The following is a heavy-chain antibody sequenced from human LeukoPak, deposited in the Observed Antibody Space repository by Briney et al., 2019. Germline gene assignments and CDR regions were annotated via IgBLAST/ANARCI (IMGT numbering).Heavy chain of an antibody. D-gene: IGHD3-10*01. J-gene: IGHJ5*02. CDR1: GGSISSWTYY. V-gene: IGHV4-39*07. CDR2: IYYGGTN. Sequence: PSETLSLTCTVSGGSISSWTYYWGWIRQPPGKGLEWIGTIYYGGTNYYNPSLKSRVTMSVDTSKNQFSLKLSSVTAADTAVYYCARDAYYYGHPVNWFDPWGQGTLVTVSS. CDR3: ARDAYYYGHPVNWFDP.